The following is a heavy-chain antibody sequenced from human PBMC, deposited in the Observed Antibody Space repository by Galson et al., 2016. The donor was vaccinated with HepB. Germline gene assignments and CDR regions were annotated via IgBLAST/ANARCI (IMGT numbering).Heavy chain of an antibody. D-gene: IGHD3-3*01. CDR2: ISYDGSSK. Sequence: SLRLSCAASGFNFRSYAMHWVRQAPGKGLEWVAVISYDGSSKYSADSGKGRFTISRDNSKSKLYVQMNSLRAEDTAVYYCARPRHYDFWSGYSDWGQGALVTVSS. CDR3: ARPRHYDFWSGYSD. CDR1: GFNFRSYA. J-gene: IGHJ4*02. V-gene: IGHV3-30-3*01.